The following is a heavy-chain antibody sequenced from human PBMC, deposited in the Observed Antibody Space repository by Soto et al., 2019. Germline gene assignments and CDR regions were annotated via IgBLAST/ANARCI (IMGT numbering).Heavy chain of an antibody. D-gene: IGHD6-19*01. CDR3: ARDGDSSGWYLL. CDR1: GGSISSYY. V-gene: IGHV4-59*01. CDR2: IYYSGST. Sequence: SETLSLTCTVSGGSISSYYWSWIRQPPGKGLEWIGYIYYSGSTNYNPSLKSRVTISVDTSKNQFSLKLSSVTAADTAVYYCARDGDSSGWYLLWGQGTLVTVSS. J-gene: IGHJ4*02.